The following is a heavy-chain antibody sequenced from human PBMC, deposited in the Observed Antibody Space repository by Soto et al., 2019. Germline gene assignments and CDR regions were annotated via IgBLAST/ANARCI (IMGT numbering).Heavy chain of an antibody. CDR3: ARVRFRYSSDRSGFDP. CDR2: ISAYNGNT. D-gene: IGHD6-19*01. Sequence: GASVKVSCKASGYTFTSYGISWVRQAPGQGLEWMGWISAYNGNTNYAQKLQGRVTMTTDTSTSTAYMELRSLRSDDTAVYYCARVRFRYSSDRSGFDPWGQGTLVTVSS. V-gene: IGHV1-18*01. CDR1: GYTFTSYG. J-gene: IGHJ5*02.